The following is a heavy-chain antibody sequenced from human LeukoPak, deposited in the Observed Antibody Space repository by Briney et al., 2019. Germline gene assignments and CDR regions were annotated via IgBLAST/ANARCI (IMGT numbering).Heavy chain of an antibody. D-gene: IGHD3-16*01. CDR2: ISGSGGST. CDR3: ATGTFEGEAFDY. J-gene: IGHJ4*02. Sequence: GGSLRLSCAASGFTFSSYAMSWVRQAPGKGLEWVSAISGSGGSTYYADSVKGRFTISRDNSKNTLYLQMSSLRAQDTAVYYCATGTFEGEAFDYWGQGTLVTVSS. CDR1: GFTFSSYA. V-gene: IGHV3-23*01.